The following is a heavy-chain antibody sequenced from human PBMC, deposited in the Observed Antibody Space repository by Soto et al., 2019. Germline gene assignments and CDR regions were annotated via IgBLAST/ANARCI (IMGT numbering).Heavy chain of an antibody. CDR2: INSDGSST. Sequence: SLRLSCAASGFTFSSYWMHWVRQAPGKGLVWVSRINSDGSSTSYADSVKGRFTISRDNAKNTLYLQMNSLRAEDTAVYYCARDREYYDILTGYYYYYGMDVWGQGTTVTVSS. CDR1: GFTFSSYW. D-gene: IGHD3-9*01. CDR3: ARDREYYDILTGYYYYYGMDV. V-gene: IGHV3-74*01. J-gene: IGHJ6*02.